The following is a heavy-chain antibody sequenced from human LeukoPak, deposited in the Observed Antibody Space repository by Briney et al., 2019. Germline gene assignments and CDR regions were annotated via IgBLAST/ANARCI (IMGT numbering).Heavy chain of an antibody. CDR3: ARELMGYYYMDV. V-gene: IGHV4-30-4*08. CDR2: IYYSGST. CDR1: GGSISSGDYY. D-gene: IGHD2-8*01. J-gene: IGHJ6*03. Sequence: SQTLSLTCTVSGGSISSGDYYWSWIRQPPGKGLEWIGYIYYSGSTYYNPSLKSRVTISVYTSKNQFSLKLSSVTAADTAVYFCARELMGYYYMDVWGKGTTVTVSS.